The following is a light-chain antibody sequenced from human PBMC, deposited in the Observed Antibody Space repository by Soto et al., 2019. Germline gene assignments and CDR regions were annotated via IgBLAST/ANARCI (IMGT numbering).Light chain of an antibody. V-gene: IGLV3-21*02. J-gene: IGLJ3*02. Sequence: SYELTQAPSVSVAPGQTATIACGGDYIGRKPVHWYHRKPGQAPVLVVHDNGVRPSGIPERFSGSNSGNTATLTISRVEAGDEADYYCQVWDTISDHWVFGGGTKLTVL. CDR1: YIGRKP. CDR3: QVWDTISDHWV. CDR2: DNG.